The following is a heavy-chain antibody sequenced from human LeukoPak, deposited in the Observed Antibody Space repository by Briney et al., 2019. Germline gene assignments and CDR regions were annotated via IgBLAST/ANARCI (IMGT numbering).Heavy chain of an antibody. CDR1: GGTFSSYA. CDR2: IIPIFGTA. D-gene: IGHD1-1*01. CDR3: ARQRLPTLPFDY. J-gene: IGHJ4*02. Sequence: SVKVSCKASGGTFSSYAISWVRQAPGQRLEWMGGIIPIFGTANYAQTFQGRVTITADESTSTAYMELSSLTSQSTALYYCARQRLPTLPFDYWGQRTLLTVSS. V-gene: IGHV1-69*13.